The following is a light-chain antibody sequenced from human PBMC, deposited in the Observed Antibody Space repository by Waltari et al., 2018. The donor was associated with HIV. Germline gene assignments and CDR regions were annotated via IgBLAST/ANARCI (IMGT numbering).Light chain of an antibody. Sequence: QSALTQPPSASGSPGQSVTISCTGTIGDVGAFNYVSWYQKHPDTAPRLIIYDVTMRPSGVPYRFSGSRSGNTASLTVSGLQADDEAYYYCCSYAGSNTVVFGGGTKLTVL. CDR2: DVT. CDR1: IGDVGAFNY. V-gene: IGLV2-8*01. CDR3: CSYAGSNTVV. J-gene: IGLJ2*01.